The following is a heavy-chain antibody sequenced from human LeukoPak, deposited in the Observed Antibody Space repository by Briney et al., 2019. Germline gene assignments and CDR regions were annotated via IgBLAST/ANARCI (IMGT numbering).Heavy chain of an antibody. J-gene: IGHJ4*02. V-gene: IGHV4-31*11. CDR3: ARGEDTAMVIDY. D-gene: IGHD5-18*01. CDR1: GGSISSSNW. Sequence: SETLSLTCAVSGGSISSSNWWSWIRQHPGKGLEWIGYIYYSGSTHYNPSLKSRVTISVDTSKNQFSLKLSSVTAADTAVYYCARGEDTAMVIDYWGRGTLVTVSS. CDR2: IYYSGST.